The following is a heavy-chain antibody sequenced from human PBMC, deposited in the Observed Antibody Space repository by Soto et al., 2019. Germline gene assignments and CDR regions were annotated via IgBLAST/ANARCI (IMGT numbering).Heavy chain of an antibody. CDR1: GYTSTNYG. CDR2: ISVYSGKT. D-gene: IGHD6-25*01. J-gene: IGHJ5*02. CDR3: ARASGYLAHSPSVAYFDP. Sequence: QVQLVQSGTEVKKPGASLKVSCKASGYTSTNYGIAWVRQAPGQGLEWMGWISVYSGKTNYAQNVQVRLTMTTDTSTSTAYMELTNLRSDDTAVYYRARASGYLAHSPSVAYFDPWGQGTLVTVSS. V-gene: IGHV1-18*01.